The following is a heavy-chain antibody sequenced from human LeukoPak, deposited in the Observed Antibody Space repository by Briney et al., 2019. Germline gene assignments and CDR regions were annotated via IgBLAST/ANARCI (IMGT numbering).Heavy chain of an antibody. J-gene: IGHJ4*02. CDR2: IYSGGST. CDR1: GFTVSSNY. D-gene: IGHD1-26*01. V-gene: IGHV3-53*01. Sequence: TGGSLRLSCAASGFTVSSNYMSWVRQAPGKGLEWVSIIYSGGSTYYADSVKGRFTISRDNSKNTLYLQINSLRAEDTAVYYCAKPSSGNYPPTGYWGQGTLVTVPS. CDR3: AKPSSGNYPPTGY.